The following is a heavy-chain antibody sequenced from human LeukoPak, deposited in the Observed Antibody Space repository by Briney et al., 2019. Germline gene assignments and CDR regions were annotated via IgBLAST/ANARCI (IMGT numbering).Heavy chain of an antibody. CDR2: INTDGSRT. CDR3: AKGVMEQQLEFDY. V-gene: IGHV3-74*01. CDR1: EFTFSSYW. D-gene: IGHD6-13*01. Sequence: GGSLRLSCAASEFTFSSYWMHWVRQAPGKGLVWVSRINTDGSRTTYADSVKGRFTISRDNSKNTLYLQMNSLRAEDTAVYYCAKGVMEQQLEFDYWGQGTLVTVSS. J-gene: IGHJ4*02.